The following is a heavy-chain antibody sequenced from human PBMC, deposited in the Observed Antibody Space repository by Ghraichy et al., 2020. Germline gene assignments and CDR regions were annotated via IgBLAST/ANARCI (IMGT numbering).Heavy chain of an antibody. Sequence: SQTLSLTCTVSGGSISSYYWSWIRQPAGKGLEWIGRIYTSGSTNYNPSLKSRVTMSVDTSKNQFSLKLSSVTAADTAVYYCARDRPALISSSWYRRAFDIWGQGTMVTVSS. J-gene: IGHJ3*02. CDR1: GGSISSYY. V-gene: IGHV4-4*07. CDR2: IYTSGST. D-gene: IGHD6-13*01. CDR3: ARDRPALISSSWYRRAFDI.